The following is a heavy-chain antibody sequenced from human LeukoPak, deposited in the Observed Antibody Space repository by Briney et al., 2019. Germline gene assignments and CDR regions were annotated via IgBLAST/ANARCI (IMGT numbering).Heavy chain of an antibody. J-gene: IGHJ4*02. CDR1: GFTFRDHY. V-gene: IGHV3-11*05. D-gene: IGHD1-14*01. CDR2: ISSSSHYT. Sequence: GGSLRLSCAAPGFTFRDHYMGWVRQAPGQGLAWVSYISSSSHYTNYVVSVRGRFIISRDNVKDSLYLQMNSLRVDDTAIYYCVRETTEGAKDYWGQGTQVTVSS. CDR3: VRETTEGAKDY.